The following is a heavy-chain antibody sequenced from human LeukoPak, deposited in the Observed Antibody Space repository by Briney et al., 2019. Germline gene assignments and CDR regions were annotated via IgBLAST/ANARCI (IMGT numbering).Heavy chain of an antibody. Sequence: GGSLRLSCAASGFTFSSYSMNWVRRAPGEGLEWVSYISSLSGTIYYADSVKGRFTISRDNAKNSLYLQMDSLRAEDTAVYYCARDRGRAARPNYMDVWGKGTTVTVSS. D-gene: IGHD6-6*01. CDR1: GFTFSSYS. CDR2: ISSLSGTI. V-gene: IGHV3-48*01. CDR3: ARDRGRAARPNYMDV. J-gene: IGHJ6*03.